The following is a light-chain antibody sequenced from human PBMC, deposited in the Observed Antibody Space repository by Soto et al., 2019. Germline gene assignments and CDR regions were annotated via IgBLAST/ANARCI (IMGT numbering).Light chain of an antibody. CDR1: SSNIGSGYD. V-gene: IGLV1-40*01. CDR3: QSYESSLSVSGV. Sequence: QSVLTQPPSVSGAPGQRVTISCTGSSSNIGSGYDVHWYQQLPGTAPKLLIYANTNRPSGVPDRFSGSKSGTSATLAITGLYAEDQADHYRQSYESSLSVSGVFGGGTKLTVL. J-gene: IGLJ2*01. CDR2: ANT.